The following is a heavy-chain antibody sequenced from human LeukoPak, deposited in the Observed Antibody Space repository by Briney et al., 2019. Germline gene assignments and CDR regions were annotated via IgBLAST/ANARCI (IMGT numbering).Heavy chain of an antibody. J-gene: IGHJ4*02. CDR2: INPNSGGT. D-gene: IGHD3-22*01. CDR1: GYTFTGYY. Sequence: ASVKVSCKASGYTFTGYYMHWVRQAPGQGLEWMGWINPNSGGTNYARKFQGRVTMTRDTSISTAYMELSRLRSDDTAVYYCAREVVAYDSSGLSLGYWGRGTLVTVSS. V-gene: IGHV1-2*02. CDR3: AREVVAYDSSGLSLGY.